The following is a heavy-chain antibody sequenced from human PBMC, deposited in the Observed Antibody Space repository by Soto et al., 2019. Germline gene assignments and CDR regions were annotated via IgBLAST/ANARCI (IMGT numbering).Heavy chain of an antibody. CDR2: IYHSGST. CDR3: ARDYSSWFDP. V-gene: IGHV4-30-2*01. CDR1: GGSISGGGYS. D-gene: IGHD4-4*01. Sequence: PSETLSLTCAVSGGSISGGGYSWSWIRQPPGKGLEWIGYIYHSGSTYYNPSLKSRVTISVDRSKNQFSLKLSSVTAADTAVYYCARDYSSWFDPWGQGTLVTVSS. J-gene: IGHJ5*02.